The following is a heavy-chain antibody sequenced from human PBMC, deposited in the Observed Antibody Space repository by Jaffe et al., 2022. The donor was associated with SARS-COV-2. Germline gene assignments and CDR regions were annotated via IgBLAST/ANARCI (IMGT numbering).Heavy chain of an antibody. D-gene: IGHD6-19*01. Sequence: EVQLVESGGGLVQPGGSLRLSCAASGFTFSSYWMSWVRQAPGKGLEWVANIKQDGSEKYYVDSVKGRFTISRDNAKNSLYLQMNSLRAEDTAVYYCARDRRYSSGWPIPTYYYYGMDVWGQGTTVTVSS. V-gene: IGHV3-7*01. CDR2: IKQDGSEK. CDR1: GFTFSSYW. J-gene: IGHJ6*02. CDR3: ARDRRYSSGWPIPTYYYYGMDV.